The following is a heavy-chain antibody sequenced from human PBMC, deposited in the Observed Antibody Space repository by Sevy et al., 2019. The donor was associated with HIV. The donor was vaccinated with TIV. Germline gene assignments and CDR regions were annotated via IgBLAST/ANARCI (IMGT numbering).Heavy chain of an antibody. J-gene: IGHJ4*02. CDR2: FDPEDGET. D-gene: IGHD3-22*01. CDR1: GYTLSQIS. CDR3: ATTKDYYDSSGSPFDS. V-gene: IGHV1-24*01. Sequence: ASVKVSCKVSGYTLSQISMHWVRQAPGKGLEWMGSFDPEDGETIYAQKFQARVTMTGDTSTDTAYLELSRLRSDDTAVYYFATTKDYYDSSGSPFDSWGQGTLVTVSS.